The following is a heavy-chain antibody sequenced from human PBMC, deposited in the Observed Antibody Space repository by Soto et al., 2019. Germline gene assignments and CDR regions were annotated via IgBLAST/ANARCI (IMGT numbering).Heavy chain of an antibody. Sequence: QVQLQESGPGLVKPSETLSLSCTVSGGSISTSYWSWIRQPPGKGRAWIAFIHYSGTTNYNPSLEDRVTISLDTSENQFALTLNSVTAADTAMYYCARGGCSSSLFDYWGQGILVTVSS. D-gene: IGHD6-13*01. CDR1: GGSISTSY. V-gene: IGHV4-59*01. CDR3: ARGGCSSSLFDY. CDR2: IHYSGTT. J-gene: IGHJ4*02.